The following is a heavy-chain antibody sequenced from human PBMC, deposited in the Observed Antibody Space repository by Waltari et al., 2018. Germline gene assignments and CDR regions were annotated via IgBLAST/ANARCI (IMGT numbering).Heavy chain of an antibody. CDR3: EGATT. CDR2: IYHSGST. Sequence: QVQLQESGPGLVKPSETLSLTCAVSGYSISSGYYWGWIRQPPGKGLEWIGSIYHSGSTYYNPSLKCRVTISVDTSKNQFSLKLSSVTAADTAVYYCEGATTWGQGTLVTVSS. CDR1: GYSISSGYY. D-gene: IGHD1-26*01. J-gene: IGHJ4*02. V-gene: IGHV4-38-2*01.